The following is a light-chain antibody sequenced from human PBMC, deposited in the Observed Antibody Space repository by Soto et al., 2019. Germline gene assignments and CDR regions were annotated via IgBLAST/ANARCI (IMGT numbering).Light chain of an antibody. Sequence: DIQMTQSPSSLSASVGDRVSITCRASQGISNYLAWYQQKPGKVPKLLIYGASTLQSGVPLRFSGSGSGTDFTLTISSLQPEDVATYYCQKYNSAPRTFGQGTKVEIK. CDR3: QKYNSAPRT. J-gene: IGKJ1*01. V-gene: IGKV1-27*01. CDR1: QGISNY. CDR2: GAS.